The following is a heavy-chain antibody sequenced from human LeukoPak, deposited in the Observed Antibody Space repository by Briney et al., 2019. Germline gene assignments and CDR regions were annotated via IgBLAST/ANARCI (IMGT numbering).Heavy chain of an antibody. CDR2: ISAYNGNT. CDR1: GYTFTSYG. J-gene: IGHJ5*02. CDR3: ARKTDSWFGELFWFDP. Sequence: ASVKVSCKASGYTFTSYGISWVRQAPGQGLEWMEWISAYNGNTNYAQKLQGRVTMTTDASTSTAYMELRSLRSDDTAVYYCARKTDSWFGELFWFDPWGQGTLVTVSS. V-gene: IGHV1-18*04. D-gene: IGHD3-10*01.